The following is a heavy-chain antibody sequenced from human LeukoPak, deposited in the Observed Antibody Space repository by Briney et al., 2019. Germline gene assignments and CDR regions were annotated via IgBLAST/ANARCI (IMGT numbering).Heavy chain of an antibody. Sequence: ASVKVSCKAFGYTFTSNYMHWVRQAPGQGPEWMGVISPSGGSTTYAQKFQGRVTLTRDMSTSTDYLELSSLRSEDTAVYYCAREYYYDSSGYYIYWGQGTLVTVSS. D-gene: IGHD3-22*01. CDR3: AREYYYDSSGYYIY. J-gene: IGHJ4*02. V-gene: IGHV1-46*01. CDR2: ISPSGGST. CDR1: GYTFTSNY.